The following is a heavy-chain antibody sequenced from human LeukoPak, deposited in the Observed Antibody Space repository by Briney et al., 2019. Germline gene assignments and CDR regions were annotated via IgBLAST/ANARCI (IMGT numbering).Heavy chain of an antibody. CDR3: ARDSCSSTSCYHTPQYYYGMDV. J-gene: IGHJ6*02. V-gene: IGHV6-1*01. CDR2: TYYRSKWYN. D-gene: IGHD2-2*01. CDR1: GDSVSSNSAA. Sequence: SQTLSLTCAISGDSVSSNSAAWNWIRQSPSRGLEWLGRTYYRSKWYNDYAVSVKSRITINPDTSKNQFSLQLNSVTPEDTAVYYCARDSCSSTSCYHTPQYYYGMDVWGQGTTVTVSS.